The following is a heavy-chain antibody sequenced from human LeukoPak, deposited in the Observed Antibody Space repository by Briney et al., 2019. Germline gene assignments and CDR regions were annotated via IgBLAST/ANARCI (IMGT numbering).Heavy chain of an antibody. V-gene: IGHV3-53*01. CDR3: ARDRSSGWIDY. D-gene: IGHD6-19*01. CDR2: MYSGGFT. J-gene: IGHJ4*02. Sequence: PGGSLRLSCAASGFTVSSNYISWVRQAPGKGLEWVSVMYSGGFTYYADSVKGRFTISRDNAKNTLFLQMSSLRAEDTAVYFCARDRSSGWIDYWGQGTLVTVSS. CDR1: GFTVSSNY.